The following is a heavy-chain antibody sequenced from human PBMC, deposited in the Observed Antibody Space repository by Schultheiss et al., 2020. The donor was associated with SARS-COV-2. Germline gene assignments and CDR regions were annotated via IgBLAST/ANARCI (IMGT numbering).Heavy chain of an antibody. CDR1: GGSISSYY. J-gene: IGHJ4*02. CDR2: IYHSGST. V-gene: IGHV4-39*02. D-gene: IGHD3-3*01. Sequence: SETLSLTCTVSGGSISSYYWGWIRQPPGKGLEWIGNIYHSGSTYYNPSLKSRVTISLDTSKNYFSLKLSSVTAADTAVYYCARGPGLPEIFGEFDYWGQGTLVTVSS. CDR3: ARGPGLPEIFGEFDY.